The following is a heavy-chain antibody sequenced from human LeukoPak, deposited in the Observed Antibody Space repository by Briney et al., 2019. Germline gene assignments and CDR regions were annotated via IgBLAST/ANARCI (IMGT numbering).Heavy chain of an antibody. Sequence: SETLSLTCTVSGGSISSYYWSWIRQPPGKGLEWIGYIYYSGSTNYNPSLKSRATMSVDTSKNQFSLKLSSVTAADTAVYYCARDRSGTTVVRVWWLGWFDPWGQGTLVTVSS. CDR2: IYYSGST. D-gene: IGHD4-23*01. V-gene: IGHV4-59*12. CDR3: ARDRSGTTVVRVWWLGWFDP. CDR1: GGSISSYY. J-gene: IGHJ5*02.